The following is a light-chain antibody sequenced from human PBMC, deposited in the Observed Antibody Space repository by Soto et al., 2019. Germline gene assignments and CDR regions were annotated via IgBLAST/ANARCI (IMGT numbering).Light chain of an antibody. CDR2: EVT. V-gene: IGLV2-14*01. CDR1: SSDVGSFAF. CDR3: SSYTTSSTLLV. Sequence: QSVLTQAASVSGSPGQSITISCTGTSSDVGSFAFVSWYQQHPGKAPKLIIYEVTHRPSGVSNRFSGSKSGNTASLTISGLQAEDEAEYFCSSYTTSSTLLVFGGGTKLTVL. J-gene: IGLJ3*02.